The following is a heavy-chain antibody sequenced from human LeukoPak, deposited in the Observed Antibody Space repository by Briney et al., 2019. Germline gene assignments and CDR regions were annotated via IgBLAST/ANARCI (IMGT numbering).Heavy chain of an antibody. Sequence: SETLSFTCAVYGGSFSGYYWSWIRQPPGKGLEWIGEINHSGSTNYNPSLKSRVTISVDTSKNQFSLKLSSVTAADAAVYYCARGRRVRGPLDYWGQGTLVTVSS. J-gene: IGHJ4*02. CDR1: GGSFSGYY. CDR2: INHSGST. D-gene: IGHD3-10*01. V-gene: IGHV4-34*01. CDR3: ARGRRVRGPLDY.